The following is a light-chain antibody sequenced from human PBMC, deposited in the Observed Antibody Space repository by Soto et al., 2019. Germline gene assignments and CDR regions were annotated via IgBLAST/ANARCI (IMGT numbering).Light chain of an antibody. CDR3: QQYLA. CDR1: QSVSSN. CDR2: GAS. Sequence: EIVMTQSPATLSVSPGERATPSCRASQSVSSNLAWYQQKPGQAPRLLIYGASTRATGIPARFSGSGSGTEFTLTISSLQSEDFAVYYCQQYLAFGQGTKVDI. J-gene: IGKJ1*01. V-gene: IGKV3-15*01.